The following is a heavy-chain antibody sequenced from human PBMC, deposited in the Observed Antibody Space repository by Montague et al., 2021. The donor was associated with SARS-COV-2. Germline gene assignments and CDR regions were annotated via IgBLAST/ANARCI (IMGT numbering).Heavy chain of an antibody. Sequence: SETLSLTCAVYGGSFSGYYWSWIRQPPGKGLEWIGEINHRGSATYNPSLKSRVTISVDTSKNQFSLKLSSVTAADTAVYYCARVRYYGSGTSLGMDVWGQGTTVTVSS. V-gene: IGHV4-34*01. CDR2: INHRGSA. CDR3: ARVRYYGSGTSLGMDV. CDR1: GGSFSGYY. J-gene: IGHJ6*02. D-gene: IGHD3-10*01.